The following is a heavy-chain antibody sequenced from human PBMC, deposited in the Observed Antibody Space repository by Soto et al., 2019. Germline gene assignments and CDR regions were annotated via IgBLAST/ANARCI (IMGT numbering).Heavy chain of an antibody. CDR3: ARGPGSWYYYYMDV. CDR1: GYTFTSYD. CDR2: MNPNSGNT. Sequence: QVPLVQSGAEVKKPGASVKVSCKASGYTFTSYDINWVRQATGQGLEWMGWMNPNSGNTGYAQKFQGRVTITRNTSISTAYMELSSLRSEDTAVYYCARGPGSWYYYYMDVWGKGTTVTVSS. J-gene: IGHJ6*03. V-gene: IGHV1-8*01. D-gene: IGHD6-13*01.